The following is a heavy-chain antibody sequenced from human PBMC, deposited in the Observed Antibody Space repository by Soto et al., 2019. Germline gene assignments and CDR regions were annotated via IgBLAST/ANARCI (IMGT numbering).Heavy chain of an antibody. V-gene: IGHV5-51*01. CDR3: ARRYGGIGSFDY. J-gene: IGHJ4*02. D-gene: IGHD3-16*01. Sequence: GESLKISCAGSGYSFTLYWIGLVLQMPRKGLEWVGIIYPYDSDTIYSPSFQGKVTISADKSISTAYLQWSSMKASDTDMYLCARRYGGIGSFDYWGQGTLVTVSS. CDR2: IYPYDSDT. CDR1: GYSFTLYW.